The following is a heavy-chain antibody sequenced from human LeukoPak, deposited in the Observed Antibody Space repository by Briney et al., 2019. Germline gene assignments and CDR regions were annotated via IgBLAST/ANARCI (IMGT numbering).Heavy chain of an antibody. J-gene: IGHJ4*02. D-gene: IGHD2-8*01. CDR3: ARVYYPRYYFDC. CDR1: GGSISSGGYY. CDR2: IFYSGTS. Sequence: PSQTLSLTCTVSGGSISSGGYYWTWIRQHPGKGLEWIGSIFYSGTSFYNPSLGGRLSMSIDTSKNQFSLELSSVTAADTAVYYCARVYYPRYYFDCWGQGTLVTVSS. V-gene: IGHV4-31*03.